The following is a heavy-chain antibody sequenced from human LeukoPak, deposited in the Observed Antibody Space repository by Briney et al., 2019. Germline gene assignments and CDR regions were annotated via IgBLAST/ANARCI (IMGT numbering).Heavy chain of an antibody. CDR3: AREPYYGSGSYGPIGY. J-gene: IGHJ4*02. Sequence: SETLSLTCTVSGYSISSGYYWGWIRQPPGKGLEWIGSIYHSGSTYYNPSLKSRVTISVDTSKNQFSLKLSSATAADTAVYYCAREPYYGSGSYGPIGYWGQGTLVAVSS. D-gene: IGHD3-10*01. V-gene: IGHV4-38-2*02. CDR2: IYHSGST. CDR1: GYSISSGYY.